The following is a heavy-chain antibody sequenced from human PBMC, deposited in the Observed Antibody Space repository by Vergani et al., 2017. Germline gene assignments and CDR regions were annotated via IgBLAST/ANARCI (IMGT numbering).Heavy chain of an antibody. CDR2: IKQDGSEK. D-gene: IGHD6-19*01. CDR1: GFTFDDYG. J-gene: IGHJ3*02. Sequence: EVQLVESGGGVVRPGGSLRLSCAASGFTFDDYGMSWVRQAPGKGLEWVANIKQDGSEKYYVDSVKGRFTISRDNAKNSLYLQMNSLRAEDTAVYYCARVSSGWRRSFDIWGQGTMVTVSS. V-gene: IGHV3-7*01. CDR3: ARVSSGWRRSFDI.